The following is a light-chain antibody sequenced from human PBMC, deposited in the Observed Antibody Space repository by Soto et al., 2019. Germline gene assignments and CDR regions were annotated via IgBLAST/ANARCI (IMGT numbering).Light chain of an antibody. CDR2: SND. V-gene: IGLV1-47*02. CDR3: AAWDDTLSGYV. Sequence: QTVVTQPPSASGTPGQRVTISCSGSSSNIGKNYVYWYQQVPGTAPKLLIYSNDRRPSGVPDRFSGSKSGTSASLAISGLRSEDEADYYCAAWDDTLSGYVFATRTKLTVL. CDR1: SSNIGKNY. J-gene: IGLJ1*01.